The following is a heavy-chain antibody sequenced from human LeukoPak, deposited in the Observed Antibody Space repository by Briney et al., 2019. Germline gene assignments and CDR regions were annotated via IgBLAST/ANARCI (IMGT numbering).Heavy chain of an antibody. V-gene: IGHV4-39*01. Sequence: SETLSLTCSVSGDSVSRSDSYWDWIRQPPGKGLEWIGTIYYSVRTYYSPSLKRRVTMSVDPSNNQFSLNLRSVTAADTAVYYCARRRYYDGSGYLEWGQGTLLSVSS. CDR1: GDSVSRSDSY. CDR2: IYYSVRT. J-gene: IGHJ1*01. D-gene: IGHD3-22*01. CDR3: ARRRYYDGSGYLE.